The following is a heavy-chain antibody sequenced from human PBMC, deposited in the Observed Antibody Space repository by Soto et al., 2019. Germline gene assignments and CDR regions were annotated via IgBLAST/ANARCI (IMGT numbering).Heavy chain of an antibody. CDR3: TSFLAARFDV. CDR1: GFRLGDYC. J-gene: IGHJ4*02. D-gene: IGHD6-13*01. CDR2: IRNKGYGEST. V-gene: IGHV3-49*04. Sequence: LRLPLTPSGFRLGDYCIICVGPAPGKGLEYIGLIRNKGYGESTEYAASVKGRFTISRDDSNNIVYLKKNSLKAEDTGVYFCTSFLAARFDVWGQGTLVTVSS.